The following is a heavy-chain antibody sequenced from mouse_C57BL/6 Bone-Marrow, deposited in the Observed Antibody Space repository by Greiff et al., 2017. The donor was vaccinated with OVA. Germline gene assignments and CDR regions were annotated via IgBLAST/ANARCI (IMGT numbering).Heavy chain of an antibody. J-gene: IGHJ2*01. CDR3: AILSPFDY. Sequence: QVQLQQPGAELVMPGASVKLSCKASGYTFTSYWMHWVKQRPGQGLEWIGEIDTSDSYPNYNQKFKGKSTLTVDKSSSTAYMQLSSLTSEDSAVYYCAILSPFDYWGQGTTLTVSS. CDR2: IDTSDSYP. V-gene: IGHV1-69*01. CDR1: GYTFTSYW. D-gene: IGHD1-1*02.